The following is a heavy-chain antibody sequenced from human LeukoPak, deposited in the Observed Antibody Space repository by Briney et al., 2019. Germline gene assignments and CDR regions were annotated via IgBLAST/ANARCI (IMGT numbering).Heavy chain of an antibody. Sequence: SETLSLTCAVSGYSISSGYYWGWIRQPPGKGLEWIGSIYHSGSTYYNPSLKSRVTISVDTSKNQFSLKLSSVTAADTAVYYCARVSSSLVRFDPWGQGTLVTVSS. J-gene: IGHJ5*02. CDR2: IYHSGST. D-gene: IGHD6-6*01. V-gene: IGHV4-38-2*01. CDR1: GYSISSGYY. CDR3: ARVSSSLVRFDP.